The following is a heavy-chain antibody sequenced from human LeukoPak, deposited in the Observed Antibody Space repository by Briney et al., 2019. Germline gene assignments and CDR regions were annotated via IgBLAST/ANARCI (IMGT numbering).Heavy chain of an antibody. V-gene: IGHV3-23*01. CDR3: AKDQYDSGLFDY. CDR1: GFTFSSYS. Sequence: QAGGSLRLSCAASGFTFSSYSMNWVRQAPGKGLEWVSAISGSGANTYYADSVKGRFTISRDNSKNTLYLQMSSLRAEDTALYYCAKDQYDSGLFDYWGQGTLVAVSS. J-gene: IGHJ4*02. CDR2: ISGSGANT. D-gene: IGHD3-22*01.